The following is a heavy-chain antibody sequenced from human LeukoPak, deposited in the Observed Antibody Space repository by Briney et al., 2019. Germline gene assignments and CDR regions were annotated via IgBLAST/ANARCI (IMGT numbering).Heavy chain of an antibody. CDR3: ARDERLYYYYMDV. Sequence: PSETLSLTCTVSGGSISSSSYYWGWIRQPPGTGLEWLGSIYYSGSTYYNPSLKSRVTISVDTSKNQFSLKLSSVTAADTAVYYCARDERLYYYYMDVWGKGTTVTVSS. J-gene: IGHJ6*03. CDR2: IYYSGST. V-gene: IGHV4-39*07. D-gene: IGHD1-1*01. CDR1: GGSISSSSYY.